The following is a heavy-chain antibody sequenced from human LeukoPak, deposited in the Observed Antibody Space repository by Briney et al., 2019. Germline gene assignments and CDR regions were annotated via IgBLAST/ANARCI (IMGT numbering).Heavy chain of an antibody. CDR1: GFPLSGYS. V-gene: IGHV3-21*01. D-gene: IGHD2-2*01. CDR3: ARVQYCSSSTCRNYFDY. Sequence: GGSLRLSCAASGFPLSGYSMNWVRQAPEKGLEWVSSITSSTNYIYYADSVKGRFTISRDNAKSSLYLQMNSLRAEDTAVYYCARVQYCSSSTCRNYFDYWGQGTLVTVSS. CDR2: ITSSTNYI. J-gene: IGHJ4*02.